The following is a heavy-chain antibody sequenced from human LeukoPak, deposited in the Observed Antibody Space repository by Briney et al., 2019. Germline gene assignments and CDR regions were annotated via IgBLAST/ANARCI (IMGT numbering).Heavy chain of an antibody. CDR1: GFTFSSYA. CDR3: AKDRDYGDSLDAFDI. Sequence: PGGSLRLSCAASGFTFSSYAMSWVRQAPGKGLEWVSAISGSGGSTYYADSVKGRFTISRDNSKNTLYLQMNSLGAEDTAVYYCAKDRDYGDSLDAFDIWGQGTMVTVSS. V-gene: IGHV3-23*01. J-gene: IGHJ3*02. D-gene: IGHD4-17*01. CDR2: ISGSGGST.